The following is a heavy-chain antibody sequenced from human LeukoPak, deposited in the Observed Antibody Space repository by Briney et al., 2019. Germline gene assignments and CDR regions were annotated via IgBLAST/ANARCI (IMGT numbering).Heavy chain of an antibody. CDR1: GYTFTGYY. CDR2: INPNSGGT. CDR3: ARVSFPSVYCSSTSCYPLYGMDV. J-gene: IGHJ6*02. D-gene: IGHD2-2*01. Sequence: GASVKVSCKASGYTFTGYYMHWVRQAPGQGLEWMGWINPNSGGTNYAQKFQGRVTMTRDTSISTAYMELSRLRSDDTAVYYRARVSFPSVYCSSTSCYPLYGMDVWGQGTTVTVSS. V-gene: IGHV1-2*02.